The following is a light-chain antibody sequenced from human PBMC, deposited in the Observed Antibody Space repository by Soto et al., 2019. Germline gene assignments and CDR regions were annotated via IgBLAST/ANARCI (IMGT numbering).Light chain of an antibody. V-gene: IGLV2-8*01. CDR1: SNDVGGYNY. CDR2: EVN. J-gene: IGLJ1*01. Sequence: QSVLTQPPSASGSPGQSVTISCTGTSNDVGGYNYVSWYQQHPGKAPKLLIYEVNKRPSGVLVRFSGSKSGNTASLTVFGFQAEDEADYYCTSYAGSNKLGVFGTGTKVTVL. CDR3: TSYAGSNKLGV.